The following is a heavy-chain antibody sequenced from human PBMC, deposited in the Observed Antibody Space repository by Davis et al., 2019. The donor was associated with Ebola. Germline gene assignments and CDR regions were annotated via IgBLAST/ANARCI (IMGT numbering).Heavy chain of an antibody. V-gene: IGHV1-69*06. CDR3: AKDVATVTIRSGMGYYYYGMDV. CDR2: IIPIFGTA. Sequence: SVKVSCKASGGTFSSYAISWVRQAPGQGLEWMGGIIPIFGTANYAQKFQGRVTITADKSTSTAYMELSSLRSEDTAVYYCAKDVATVTIRSGMGYYYYGMDVWGQGTTVIVSS. CDR1: GGTFSSYA. J-gene: IGHJ6*02. D-gene: IGHD4-17*01.